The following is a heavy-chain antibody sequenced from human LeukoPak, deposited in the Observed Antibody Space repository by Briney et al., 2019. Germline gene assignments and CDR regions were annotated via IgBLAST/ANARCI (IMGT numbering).Heavy chain of an antibody. CDR2: IYTSGNT. Sequence: PSETLSLTCTVSGGSISSGSYYWSWIRQPAGKGLEWIGRIYTSGNTNYNPSLKSRVTISVDTSKNQFSLKLSSVTAADTAVYYCARSPGGSFDYWGQGTLVTVSS. CDR3: ARSPGGSFDY. CDR1: GGSISSGSYY. D-gene: IGHD5-12*01. V-gene: IGHV4-61*02. J-gene: IGHJ4*02.